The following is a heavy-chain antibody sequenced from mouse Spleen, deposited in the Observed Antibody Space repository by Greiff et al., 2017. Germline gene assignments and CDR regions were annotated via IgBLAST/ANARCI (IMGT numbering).Heavy chain of an antibody. D-gene: IGHD1-1*01. Sequence: VQLQQSGAELVRPGASVKLSCTASGFNIKDDYMHWVKQRPEQGLEWIGWIDPENGDTEYASKFQGKATITADTSSNTAYLQLSSLTSEDTAVYYCTTRAYGSSYFDYWGQGTTLTVSS. CDR1: GFNIKDDY. CDR3: TTRAYGSSYFDY. V-gene: IGHV14-4*01. CDR2: IDPENGDT. J-gene: IGHJ2*01.